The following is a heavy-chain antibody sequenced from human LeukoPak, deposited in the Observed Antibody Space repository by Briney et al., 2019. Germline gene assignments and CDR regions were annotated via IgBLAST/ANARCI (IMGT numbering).Heavy chain of an antibody. J-gene: IGHJ4*02. V-gene: IGHV4-61*02. Sequence: SQTLSLTCTVSADSISSVSYYWSWIREPAGKGLEWIGRIYTDGSTEYNPFLKSRVAVSVDTSKNQFSLKLSSVTAADTAVYYCARDIAVAGTGVFDYWGQGTLVTVSS. CDR1: ADSISSVSYY. CDR2: IYTDGST. D-gene: IGHD6-19*01. CDR3: ARDIAVAGTGVFDY.